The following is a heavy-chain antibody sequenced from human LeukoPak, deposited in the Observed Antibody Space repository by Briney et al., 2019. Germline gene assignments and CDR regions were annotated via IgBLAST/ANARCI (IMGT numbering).Heavy chain of an antibody. J-gene: IGHJ4*02. D-gene: IGHD4-23*01. V-gene: IGHV3-11*04. CDR2: ISSSGSTI. CDR1: GFTFSNAW. Sequence: GGALRLSCAASGFTFSNAWMSWVRQAPGKGLEWVSYISSSGSTIYYADSVKGRFTISRDNARNSLYLQMNSLRAEDTAVYYCARDYGGKWLDYWGQGTLVTVSS. CDR3: ARDYGGKWLDY.